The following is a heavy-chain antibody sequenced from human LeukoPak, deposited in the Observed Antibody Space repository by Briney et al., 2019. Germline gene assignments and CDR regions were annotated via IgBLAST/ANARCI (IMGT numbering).Heavy chain of an antibody. CDR2: ISEGVGNT. J-gene: IGHJ4*02. CDR1: GFTFTNYA. CDR3: AKREKGATGRFFDY. D-gene: IGHD5-12*01. V-gene: IGHV3-23*01. Sequence: GGALRLCCAASGFTFTNYAMTWVRQAPGKGLEWVSGISEGVGNTYYADSVKGRFTISRDHSQNTLYLQMNSLRAVDTALYYCAKREKGATGRFFDYWGQGTLVTVSS.